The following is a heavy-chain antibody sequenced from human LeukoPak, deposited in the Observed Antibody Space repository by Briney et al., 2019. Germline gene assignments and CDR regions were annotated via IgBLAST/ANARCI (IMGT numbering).Heavy chain of an antibody. D-gene: IGHD1-26*01. J-gene: IGHJ4*02. CDR2: IKQDGSEK. CDR3: ARDLGGSQTS. Sequence: GGSLRLSCAASGFTFSSYWMTWVRQAPGKGLEWVANIKQDGSEKYCVDSVKGRFTISRDNAKNSLYLQMNSLRAEDTAIYYCARDLGGSQTSWGQGTLVSVSS. V-gene: IGHV3-7*01. CDR1: GFTFSSYW.